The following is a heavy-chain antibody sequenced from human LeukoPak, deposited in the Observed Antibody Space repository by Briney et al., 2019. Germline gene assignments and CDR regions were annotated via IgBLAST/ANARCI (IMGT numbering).Heavy chain of an antibody. J-gene: IGHJ4*02. CDR2: ISYDGSNK. D-gene: IGHD4-17*01. Sequence: GGSLRLSCAASGFTFSSYAMHWVRQAPGKGLEWVAVISYDGSNKYYADSVKGRFTISRDNSKNTLYLQMNSLRAEDTAVYYCARDRRRGSTVTTIGYWGQGTLVTVSS. CDR3: ARDRRRGSTVTTIGY. V-gene: IGHV3-30*04. CDR1: GFTFSSYA.